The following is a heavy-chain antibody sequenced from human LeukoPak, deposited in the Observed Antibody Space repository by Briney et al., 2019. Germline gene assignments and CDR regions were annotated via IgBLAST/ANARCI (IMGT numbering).Heavy chain of an antibody. D-gene: IGHD3-10*01. V-gene: IGHV1-18*01. CDR1: GYTFTSYG. CDR3: ARETYGSGSYYYHYYYMDV. Sequence: GASVKVSCKASGYTFTSYGISWVRQAPGQGLEWMGWISAYNGNTNYAQKLQGRVTMTTDTSTSTAYMELRSLRSDDTAVYYCARETYGSGSYYYHYYYMDVWGKGTTVTISS. CDR2: ISAYNGNT. J-gene: IGHJ6*03.